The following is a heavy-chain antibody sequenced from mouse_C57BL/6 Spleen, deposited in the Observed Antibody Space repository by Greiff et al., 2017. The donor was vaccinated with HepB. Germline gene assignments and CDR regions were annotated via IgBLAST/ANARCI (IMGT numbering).Heavy chain of an antibody. J-gene: IGHJ3*01. CDR3: TRSYYGSGAY. CDR2: IDPETGGT. Sequence: VQLQQSGAELVRPGASVTLSCKASGYTFTDYEMHWVKQTPVHGLEWIGAIDPETGGTAYNQKFKGKAILTADKSSSTAYMELRSLTSEDSAVYYCTRSYYGSGAYWGQGTLVTVSA. CDR1: GYTFTDYE. D-gene: IGHD1-1*01. V-gene: IGHV1-15*01.